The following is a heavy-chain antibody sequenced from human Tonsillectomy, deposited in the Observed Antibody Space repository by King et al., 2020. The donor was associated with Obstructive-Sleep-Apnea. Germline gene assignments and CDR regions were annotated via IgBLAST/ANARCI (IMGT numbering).Heavy chain of an antibody. CDR3: ARNDCWSGPDWFDP. V-gene: IGHV4-59*01. CDR1: GGSISSYY. Sequence: QLQESGPGLVKPSETLSLTCTVSGGSISSYYWSWIRQPPGKGLEWIGYIYYSGSTNYNPSLKSRVTISVDTSKNQFSLKLSSVTAADTAVYYCARNDCWSGPDWFDPWGQGTLVTVSS. D-gene: IGHD3-3*01. J-gene: IGHJ5*02. CDR2: IYYSGST.